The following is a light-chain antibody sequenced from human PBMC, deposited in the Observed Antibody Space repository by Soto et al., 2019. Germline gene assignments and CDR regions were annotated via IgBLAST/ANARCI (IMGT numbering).Light chain of an antibody. CDR3: QQYIIVSLT. CDR1: QSISSW. CDR2: KAS. Sequence: DIQMTQSPSTLSASVGDRVTITCRASQSISSWLAWYQQKPGKAPKLLIYKASSLESGVPSRFSGSGSGTEFTLTISSLQPDDFATYFSQQYIIVSLTFGGGTKVEIK. J-gene: IGKJ4*01. V-gene: IGKV1-5*03.